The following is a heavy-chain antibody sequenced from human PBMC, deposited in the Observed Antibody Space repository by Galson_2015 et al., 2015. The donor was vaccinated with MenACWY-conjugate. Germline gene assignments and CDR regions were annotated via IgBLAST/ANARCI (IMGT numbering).Heavy chain of an antibody. V-gene: IGHV3-48*02. CDR3: ARDYGSGTYYMGWFDP. Sequence: CAASRISFRTYNMNWVRQAPGKGLEWVSYISSTSTTIYYADSVKGRFTISRDNAKNSLYLQMNSLRDEDTAVYYCARDYGSGTYYMGWFDPWGQGTLVTVSS. CDR2: ISSTSTTI. CDR1: RISFRTYN. D-gene: IGHD3-10*01. J-gene: IGHJ5*02.